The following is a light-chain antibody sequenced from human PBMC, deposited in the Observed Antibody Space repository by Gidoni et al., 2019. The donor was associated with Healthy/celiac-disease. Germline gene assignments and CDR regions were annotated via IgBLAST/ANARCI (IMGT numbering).Light chain of an antibody. CDR2: DVS. CDR1: SSDVGGYNY. Sequence: VSGSPGQSITISCTGTSSDVGGYNYVSWYQQHPGKAPKLMIYDVSNRPSGVSNRFSGSKSGNTASLTISGLQAEDEADYYCSSYTSSSTLVVFGGGTKLTVL. CDR3: SSYTSSSTLVV. J-gene: IGLJ2*01. V-gene: IGLV2-14*04.